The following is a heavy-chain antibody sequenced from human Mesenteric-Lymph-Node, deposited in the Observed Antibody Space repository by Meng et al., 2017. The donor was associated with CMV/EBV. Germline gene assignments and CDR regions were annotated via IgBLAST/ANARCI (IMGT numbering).Heavy chain of an antibody. V-gene: IGHV3-23*01. CDR2: IRHSGEKA. CDR3: AKIDFWSGLDGMDV. Sequence: GESLKISCAASGFTFSDYAMSWVRQAPGKGLEWVSGIRHSGEKAYYADSVKGRFTISRDNVKNTLSLQMDSLRAEDTAVYYCAKIDFWSGLDGMDVWGQGTTVTVSS. CDR1: GFTFSDYA. D-gene: IGHD3-3*01. J-gene: IGHJ6*02.